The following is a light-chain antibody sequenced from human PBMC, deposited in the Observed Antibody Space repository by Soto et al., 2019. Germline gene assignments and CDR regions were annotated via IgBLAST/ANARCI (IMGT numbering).Light chain of an antibody. CDR2: KAS. CDR1: QSINNW. Sequence: DIQMTQSPSTLSASVGDRVIITCRARQSINNWLAWCQQKPGKAPKVLIYKASSLESGVPSRFSGSGSGTEFSLTISSLQPDDFATYFCLQYHSDPWTFGQGTKV. V-gene: IGKV1-5*03. CDR3: LQYHSDPWT. J-gene: IGKJ1*01.